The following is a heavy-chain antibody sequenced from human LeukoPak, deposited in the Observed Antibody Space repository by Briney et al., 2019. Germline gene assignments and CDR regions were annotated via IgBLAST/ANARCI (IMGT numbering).Heavy chain of an antibody. V-gene: IGHV3-30*03. CDR1: GFTFSSYS. J-gene: IGHJ3*02. CDR3: ARSAHSSDAFDI. Sequence: PGGSLRLSCAASGFTFSSYSMNWVRQAPGKGLEWVAVISYDGSNKYYADSVKGRFTISRDNSKNTLYLQMNSLRAEDTAVYYCARSAHSSDAFDIWGQGTMVTVSS. D-gene: IGHD6-13*01. CDR2: ISYDGSNK.